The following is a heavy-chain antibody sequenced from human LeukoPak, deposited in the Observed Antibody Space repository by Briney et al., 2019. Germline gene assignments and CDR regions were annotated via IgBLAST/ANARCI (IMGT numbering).Heavy chain of an antibody. Sequence: SETLSLTCTVSGGSISSGDYYWSWIRQPPGKGLEWIGYIYYSGSTYYNPSLKSRVTISVDTSKNQFSLKLSSVTAADTAVYYCDRVSHDSSGYYYLYSYYFDYWGQGTLVTVSS. CDR1: GGSISSGDYY. D-gene: IGHD3-22*01. CDR2: IYYSGST. CDR3: DRVSHDSSGYYYLYSYYFDY. V-gene: IGHV4-30-4*01. J-gene: IGHJ4*02.